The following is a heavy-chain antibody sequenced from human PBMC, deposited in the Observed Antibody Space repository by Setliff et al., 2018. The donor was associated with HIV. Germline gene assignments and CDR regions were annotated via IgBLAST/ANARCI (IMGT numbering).Heavy chain of an antibody. V-gene: IGHV3-7*03. CDR3: VRDGYNNWDLDH. J-gene: IGHJ4*02. Sequence: GGSLRLSCAGSGFSFSSYWMTWVRQAPGKGLEWVANINQNGGSRNYVDSGKGRFTISRDNTKNPLYLQMNSLRAEDTAMYYCVRDGYNNWDLDHWGQGTLVTVSS. CDR2: INQNGGSR. D-gene: IGHD5-12*01. CDR1: GFSFSSYW.